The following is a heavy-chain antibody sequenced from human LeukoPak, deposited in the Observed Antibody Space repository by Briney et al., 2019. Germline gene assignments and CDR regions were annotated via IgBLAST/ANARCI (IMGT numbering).Heavy chain of an antibody. CDR3: ARMLTYYYDSSGYNPLGYFDY. D-gene: IGHD3-22*01. CDR1: GGSISSGSYC. J-gene: IGHJ4*02. Sequence: PSETLSLTCTVSGGSISSGSYCWSWIRQPAGKGLEWIGHIHISGSINYNSSLKSRVTISVDTSKNQFSLKLSSVTAADTAVYYCARMLTYYYDSSGYNPLGYFDYWGQGTLVTVSS. CDR2: IHISGSI. V-gene: IGHV4-61*09.